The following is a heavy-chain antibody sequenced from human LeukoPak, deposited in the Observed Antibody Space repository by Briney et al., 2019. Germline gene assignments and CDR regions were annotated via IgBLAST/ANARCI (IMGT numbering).Heavy chain of an antibody. CDR2: ISTTSEI. Sequence: GGSLRLSCAVSGITFSSCHMNWVRQAPGKGLEWVSYISTTSEIYYADSVKGRFTISRDNAKNSLHLQMNGLTDEDTAVYYCATDSEWAFNIWGQGTMVTVSS. CDR1: GITFSSCH. J-gene: IGHJ3*02. V-gene: IGHV3-48*02. CDR3: ATDSEWAFNI. D-gene: IGHD3-3*01.